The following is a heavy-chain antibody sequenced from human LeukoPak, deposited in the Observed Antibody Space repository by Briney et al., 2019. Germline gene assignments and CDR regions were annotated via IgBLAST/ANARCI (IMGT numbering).Heavy chain of an antibody. CDR3: ARRASYYGSGNYYDY. CDR1: GFTVNNNY. J-gene: IGHJ4*02. D-gene: IGHD3-10*01. Sequence: GGSLRLSCATSGFTVNNNYMSWVRQAPGKGLEWVSSISSSSSYIYYADSVKGRFTISRDNAKNSLYLQMNSLRAEDTAVYFCARRASYYGSGNYYDYWGQGTLVTVSS. V-gene: IGHV3-21*01. CDR2: ISSSSSYI.